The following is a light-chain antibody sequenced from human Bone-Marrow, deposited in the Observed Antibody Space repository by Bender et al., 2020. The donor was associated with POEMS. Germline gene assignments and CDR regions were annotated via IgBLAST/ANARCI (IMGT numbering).Light chain of an antibody. CDR1: SSDVGTSEY. CDR3: SSYAGNNNSV. Sequence: QSALTQPPSASGSPGQSVTISCTGTSSDVGTSEYVAWYQHHPGKAPKLILYEVNKRPPGVPDRFSGSKSGNTASLTVSGLQAEDEADYYCSSYAGNNNSVFGTGTKVTVL. V-gene: IGLV2-8*01. CDR2: EVN. J-gene: IGLJ1*01.